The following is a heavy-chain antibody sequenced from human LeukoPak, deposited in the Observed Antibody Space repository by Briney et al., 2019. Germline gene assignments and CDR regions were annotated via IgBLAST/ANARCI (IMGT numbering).Heavy chain of an antibody. Sequence: ASVKVSCKASGYTFTSYDINWVRQATGQGPEWMGWMNPTSGHTGYAQKFQGRVIMTRDTSISTAYMELNSLTSEDTAVYYCARSPVGVRKKHDFWGQGTLVIVSS. CDR1: GYTFTSYD. CDR3: ARSPVGVRKKHDF. J-gene: IGHJ4*02. CDR2: MNPTSGHT. V-gene: IGHV1-8*01. D-gene: IGHD3-10*01.